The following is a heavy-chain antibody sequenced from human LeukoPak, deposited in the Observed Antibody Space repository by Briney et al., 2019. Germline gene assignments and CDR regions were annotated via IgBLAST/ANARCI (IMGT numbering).Heavy chain of an antibody. CDR1: GGSISSGGYS. V-gene: IGHV4-30-2*01. CDR3: AREGDSGSYGNDAFDI. Sequence: PSETLSLTCAVSGGSISSGGYSWSWIRQPPGKGLEWIGYIYHSGSTYYNPSLKSRVTISVDRSKNQFSLKLSSVTAADTAVYYCAREGDSGSYGNDAFDIWGQGTMVTVSS. CDR2: IYHSGST. D-gene: IGHD1-26*01. J-gene: IGHJ3*02.